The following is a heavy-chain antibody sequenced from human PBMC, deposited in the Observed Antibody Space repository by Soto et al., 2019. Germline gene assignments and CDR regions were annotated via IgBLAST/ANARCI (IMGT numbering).Heavy chain of an antibody. CDR3: ARAYQLLFGHYGMDV. CDR1: GYSFTSYW. J-gene: IGHJ6*02. V-gene: IGHV5-10-1*01. Sequence: DSLKISCKGSGYSFTSYWISWVRQMPGKGLEWMGRIDPSDSYTNYSPSFQGHVTISADKSISTAYLQWSSLKASDTAMYYCARAYQLLFGHYGMDVWGQGTTVTVCS. CDR2: IDPSDSYT. D-gene: IGHD2-2*01.